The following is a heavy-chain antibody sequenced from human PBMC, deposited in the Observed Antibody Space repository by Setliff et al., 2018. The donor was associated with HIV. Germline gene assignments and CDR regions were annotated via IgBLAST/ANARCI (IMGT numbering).Heavy chain of an antibody. V-gene: IGHV4-4*08. Sequence: SETLSLTCTVSGGSIRSFFWSWIRQPPGKGLEWIGHIYTSGSTNYNPSLKSRVTISVDTSKSQFSLKLTSVTAADTAVYYCARDRSNWNYGKNYMDVWGKGTTVTVSS. J-gene: IGHJ6*03. CDR3: ARDRSNWNYGKNYMDV. D-gene: IGHD1-7*01. CDR2: IYTSGST. CDR1: GGSIRSFF.